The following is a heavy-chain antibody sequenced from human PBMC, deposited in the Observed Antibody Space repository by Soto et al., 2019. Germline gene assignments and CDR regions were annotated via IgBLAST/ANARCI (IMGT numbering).Heavy chain of an antibody. V-gene: IGHV1-69*06. Sequence: QVQLVQSGAELKKPGSLVNVSCKASGTTFSSYGFNWVRQAPGQGLEWMGGIIPVLGTINYAQKFQGRVTITADKSTSTVYMDLSSLRSEDTAVYYCARGTLFCGGDCYFDHWGLGTLVTVSS. J-gene: IGHJ4*02. CDR2: IIPVLGTI. D-gene: IGHD2-21*02. CDR3: ARGTLFCGGDCYFDH. CDR1: GTTFSSYG.